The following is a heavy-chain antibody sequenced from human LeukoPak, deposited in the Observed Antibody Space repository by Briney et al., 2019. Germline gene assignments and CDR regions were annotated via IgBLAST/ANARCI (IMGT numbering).Heavy chain of an antibody. CDR3: TSTYCGGDCVD. V-gene: IGHV3-15*01. Sequence: PGGSLRLSCAASGFTFSNAWMSWVRQAPGKGLEWVGRIKSKTDGGTTDYAAPVKGRFTISRDDPKNTLYLQMNSLKTEDTAVYYCTSTYCGGDCVDWGQGTLVTVSS. CDR1: GFTFSNAW. J-gene: IGHJ4*02. CDR2: IKSKTDGGTT. D-gene: IGHD2-21*02.